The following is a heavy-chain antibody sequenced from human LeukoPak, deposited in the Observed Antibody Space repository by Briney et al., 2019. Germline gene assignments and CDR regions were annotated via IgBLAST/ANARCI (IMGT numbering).Heavy chain of an antibody. D-gene: IGHD4-17*01. Sequence: PGGSLRLSCAASGFTFSSFGIHWVRQAPGKGLEWVAVISYDGSNKYYADSVKGRFTISRDNSKNTLYLQMNSLRAEDTAVYYCARDWDMTTVTTDYYYYYGMDVWGQGTTVTVSS. CDR3: ARDWDMTTVTTDYYYYYGMDV. CDR2: ISYDGSNK. CDR1: GFTFSSFG. V-gene: IGHV3-30*19. J-gene: IGHJ6*02.